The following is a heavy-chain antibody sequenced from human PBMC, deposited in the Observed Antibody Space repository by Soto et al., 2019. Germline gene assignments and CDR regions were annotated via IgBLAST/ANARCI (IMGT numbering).Heavy chain of an antibody. CDR2: IFPIFGRA. Sequence: QVQLVQSGAEVKKPGSSVKVSCKASGYTFSSYAISWVRQAPGQGLEWVGGIFPIFGRANYAQKFQGRVTITADESTSTAYMELSSLRSGDTAVFFCARQLERGLYYFDFWGQGTLITVSS. V-gene: IGHV1-69*01. D-gene: IGHD1-1*01. J-gene: IGHJ4*02. CDR3: ARQLERGLYYFDF. CDR1: GYTFSSYA.